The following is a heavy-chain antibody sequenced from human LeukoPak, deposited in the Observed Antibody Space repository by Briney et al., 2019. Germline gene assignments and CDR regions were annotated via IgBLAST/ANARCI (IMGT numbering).Heavy chain of an antibody. V-gene: IGHV4-30-2*01. CDR3: ARVGRSSSSN. D-gene: IGHD6-6*01. CDR2: IYHSGST. CDR1: GGSISSGGYY. Sequence: PSETLSLTCTVSGGSISSGGYYWSWIRQPPGKGLEWIGYIYHSGSTYYNPSLKSRVTISVDRSKNQFSLKLSSVTAADTAVYYCARVGRSSSSNWGQGTLVTVSS. J-gene: IGHJ4*02.